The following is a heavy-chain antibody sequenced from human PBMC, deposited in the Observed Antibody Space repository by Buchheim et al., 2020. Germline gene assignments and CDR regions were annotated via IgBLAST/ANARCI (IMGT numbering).Heavy chain of an antibody. CDR1: GFTFSNYA. D-gene: IGHD2/OR15-2a*01. J-gene: IGHJ6*02. V-gene: IGHV3-23*01. Sequence: QLLESGGGLVQPGGSLRLSCAASGFTFSNYALTWVRQAPGKGLEWVTTISGRGDKTNFADSVRGRFTVPSDNSKNTLFLHMNSLRADDTAAYYCAKHVDPVIIFGGMDVWGQGTT. CDR2: ISGRGDKT. CDR3: AKHVDPVIIFGGMDV.